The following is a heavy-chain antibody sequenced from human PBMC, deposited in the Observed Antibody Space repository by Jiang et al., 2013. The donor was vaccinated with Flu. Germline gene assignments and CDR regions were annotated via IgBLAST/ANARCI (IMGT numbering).Heavy chain of an antibody. CDR2: ISSSSSYI. CDR3: ARAGIIAAAQLPVFDY. V-gene: IGHV3-21*01. J-gene: IGHJ4*02. D-gene: IGHD6-13*01. Sequence: SSISSSSSYIYYADSVKGRFTISRDNAKNSLYLQMNSLRAEDTAVYYCARAGIIAAAQLPVFDYWGQGTLVTVSS.